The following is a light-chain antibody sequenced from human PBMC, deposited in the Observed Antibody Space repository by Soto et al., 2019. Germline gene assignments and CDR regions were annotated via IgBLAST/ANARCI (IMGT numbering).Light chain of an antibody. Sequence: DIQMTQSPSTLSASVGDRVTITCRASQSISSWLAWYQQKPGKAPKLLIYDASSLESGVPSRFSGSGSGTEFTLTISSLQHDYFATYYCQQYNTYPFTFGPGTKVDIK. V-gene: IGKV1-5*01. CDR3: QQYNTYPFT. CDR2: DAS. J-gene: IGKJ3*01. CDR1: QSISSW.